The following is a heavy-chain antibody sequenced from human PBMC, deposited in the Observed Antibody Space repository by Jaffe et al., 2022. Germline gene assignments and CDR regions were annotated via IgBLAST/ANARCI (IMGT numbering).Heavy chain of an antibody. CDR3: ARKHYYYYYMDV. Sequence: EVQLVESGGGLVQPGGSLRLSCAASGFTFSSYEMNWVRQAPGKGLEWVSYISSSGSTIYYADSVKGRFTISRDNAKNSLYLQMNSLRAEDTAVYYCARKHYYYYYMDVWGKGTTVTVSS. V-gene: IGHV3-48*03. CDR2: ISSSGSTI. CDR1: GFTFSSYE. J-gene: IGHJ6*03.